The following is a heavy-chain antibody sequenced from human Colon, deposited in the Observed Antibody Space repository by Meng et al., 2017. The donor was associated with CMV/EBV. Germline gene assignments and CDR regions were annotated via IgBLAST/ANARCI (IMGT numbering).Heavy chain of an antibody. V-gene: IGHV3-21*06. CDR1: GFSFSDYG. J-gene: IGHJ3*02. Sequence: GESLKISCVASGFSFSDYGMNWVRQAPGKGPEWVASISSRTTYIKYGDSVRDRFTISRDNTKNLLFLQMNNLRAEDTAVYYCARDRGGHYSTSSNAFEIWGQGTMVTVSS. CDR3: ARDRGGHYSTSSNAFEI. CDR2: ISSRTTYI. D-gene: IGHD6-6*01.